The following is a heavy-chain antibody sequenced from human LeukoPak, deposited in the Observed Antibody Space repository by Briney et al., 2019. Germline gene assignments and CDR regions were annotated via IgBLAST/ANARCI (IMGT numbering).Heavy chain of an antibody. CDR1: GFTFSSYA. CDR2: ISYDGSNK. V-gene: IGHV3-30-3*02. J-gene: IGHJ4*02. CDR3: AKWGDYDILTGYYDPDY. D-gene: IGHD3-9*01. Sequence: GSLRLSCAASGFTFSSYAMHWVRQAPGKGLEWVAVISYDGSNKYYADSVKGRFTISRDNSKNTLYLQMNSLRAEDTAVYYCAKWGDYDILTGYYDPDYWGQGTLVTVSS.